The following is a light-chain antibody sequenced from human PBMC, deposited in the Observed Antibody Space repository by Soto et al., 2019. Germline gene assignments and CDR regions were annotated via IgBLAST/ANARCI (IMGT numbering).Light chain of an antibody. J-gene: IGLJ2*01. CDR2: LNSDGSH. V-gene: IGLV4-69*01. CDR1: SGHSSYA. Sequence: QPVLTQSPSASASLGASVKLTCTLSSGHSSYAIAWHQQQPEKGPRYLMKLNSDGSHSKGDGIPDRFSGSSSGAERYLTISSLQSEDEADYYCTPWGTVVVFGGGTQLTVL. CDR3: TPWGTVVV.